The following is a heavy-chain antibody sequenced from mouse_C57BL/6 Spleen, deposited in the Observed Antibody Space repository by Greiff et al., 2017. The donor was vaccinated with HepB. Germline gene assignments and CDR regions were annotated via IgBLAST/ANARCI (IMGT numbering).Heavy chain of an antibody. Sequence: EVQRVESGGGLVQPGGSMKLSCAASGFTFSDAWMDWVRQSPEKGLEWVAEIRNKANNHATYYAESVKGRFTISRDDSKSSVYLQMNSLRAEDTGIYYCTRGYGSSGYFDVWGTGTTVTVSS. CDR1: GFTFSDAW. CDR2: IRNKANNHAT. D-gene: IGHD1-1*01. V-gene: IGHV6-6*01. CDR3: TRGYGSSGYFDV. J-gene: IGHJ1*03.